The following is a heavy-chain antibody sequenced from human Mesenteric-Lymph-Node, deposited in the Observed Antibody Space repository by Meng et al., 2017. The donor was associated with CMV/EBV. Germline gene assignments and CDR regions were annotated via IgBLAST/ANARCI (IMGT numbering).Heavy chain of an antibody. J-gene: IGHJ4*02. V-gene: IGHV6-1*01. Sequence: SETLSLTCAISGDSVSSNSATWNWIRQSPSRGLEWLGRTYYRSKWYTDYAVSVKSRIAINPDTAKNQFSLQLNSVTPEDTAVYYCTTVYDFWRYWGQGTLVTVSS. D-gene: IGHD3-3*01. CDR1: GDSVSSNSAT. CDR2: TYYRSKWYT. CDR3: TTVYDFWRY.